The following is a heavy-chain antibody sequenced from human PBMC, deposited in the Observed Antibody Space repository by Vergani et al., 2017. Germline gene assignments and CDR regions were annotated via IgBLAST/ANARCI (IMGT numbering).Heavy chain of an antibody. CDR3: ARARRQQPYYYYYMDV. CDR1: GFTFSSYA. V-gene: IGHV3-30*01. J-gene: IGHJ6*03. D-gene: IGHD6-13*01. Sequence: QVQLVESGGGVVQPGRSLRLSCAASGFTFSSYAMHWVRQAPGKGLEWVAVISYDGSNKYYADSVKGRFTISRDNSKNTLYLQMNSLRAEDTAVYYCARARRQQPYYYYYMDVWGKGTTVTVSS. CDR2: ISYDGSNK.